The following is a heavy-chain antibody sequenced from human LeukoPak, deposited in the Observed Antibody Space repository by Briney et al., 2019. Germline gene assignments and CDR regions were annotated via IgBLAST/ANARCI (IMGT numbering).Heavy chain of an antibody. CDR3: ARGEYYYDSSGYYGFDY. V-gene: IGHV3-11*06. CDR1: GFTFSASY. J-gene: IGHJ4*02. Sequence: GGSLRLSCVASGFTFSASYMTWVRQPSGKGLEWLSYISENSGDTNYADSVKGRFTVSRDNAKNSLSLQMNSLRAEDTAVYYCARGEYYYDSSGYYGFDYWGQGTLVTVSS. CDR2: ISENSGDT. D-gene: IGHD3-22*01.